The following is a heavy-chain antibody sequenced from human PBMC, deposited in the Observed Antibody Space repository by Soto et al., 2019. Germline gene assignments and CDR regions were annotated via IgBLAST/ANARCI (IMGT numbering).Heavy chain of an antibody. CDR2: STGAGGGT. D-gene: IGHD6-25*01. V-gene: IGHV3-23*01. Sequence: SGGSLRLSCAASGFPFSSYAISWVRQAPGRGLEWVAASTGAGGGTYNLEAVKGRFTVSRDNSKKTVYLQLDGLRAEDTAVYYCAKGHSDYQGDYNYYGMDVWGQGTTVTVSS. J-gene: IGHJ6*02. CDR1: GFPFSSYA. CDR3: AKGHSDYQGDYNYYGMDV.